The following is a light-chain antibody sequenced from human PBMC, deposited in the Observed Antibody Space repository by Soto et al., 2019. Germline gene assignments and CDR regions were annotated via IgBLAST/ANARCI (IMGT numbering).Light chain of an antibody. J-gene: IGLJ1*01. Sequence: QSVLTQPPSASVTPGQRVTISCSGSSSNIGSNYVYWYQQLPGTAPKLLIYRNNQRPSGVPDRFSGSKSGTSASLAISGLRSEDEGDYYCSSYTSSTFYVFGTGTKVTVL. CDR2: RNN. V-gene: IGLV1-47*01. CDR1: SSNIGSNY. CDR3: SSYTSSTFYV.